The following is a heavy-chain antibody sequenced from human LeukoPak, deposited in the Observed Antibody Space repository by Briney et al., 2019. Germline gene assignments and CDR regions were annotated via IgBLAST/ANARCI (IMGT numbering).Heavy chain of an antibody. CDR2: IRSNGDTA. Sequence: GGSLRLSCAASGFTFSDHYMDWVRQAPGKGLEWVSTIRSNGDTAYNADSVRGRFAISRDNSKNALFLQMNSLRVEDTAIYYCAKGQELDDGVFDSWGQGTLVTVSS. CDR3: AKGQELDDGVFDS. V-gene: IGHV3-23*01. J-gene: IGHJ4*02. D-gene: IGHD1-1*01. CDR1: GFTFSDHY.